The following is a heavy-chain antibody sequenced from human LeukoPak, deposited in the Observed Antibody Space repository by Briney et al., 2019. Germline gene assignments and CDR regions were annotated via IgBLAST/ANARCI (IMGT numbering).Heavy chain of an antibody. Sequence: SVTVSCKASGGIFSNYAINWVRQAPGQGREWMGGIIPIFGTVNYAQKFQGRVTITTDEFTSTAYMELSSLRTEDTAVYYFSTGDCSSTSGYRPRGYYYYMEVCGKGTTVSVSS. CDR2: IIPIFGTV. D-gene: IGHD2-2*02. J-gene: IGHJ6*03. CDR1: GGIFSNYA. V-gene: IGHV1-69*05. CDR3: STGDCSSTSGYRPRGYYYYMEV.